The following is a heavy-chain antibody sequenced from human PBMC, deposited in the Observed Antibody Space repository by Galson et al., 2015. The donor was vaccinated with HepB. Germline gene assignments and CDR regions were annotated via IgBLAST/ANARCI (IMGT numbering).Heavy chain of an antibody. Sequence: SLRLSCAASGFTFSSYGMHWVRQAPGKGLEWVAVISYDGSNKYYADSVKGRFTISRDNSKNTLYLQMNSLRAEDTAVYYCAKAGSGLAWIQLWWTGGASDIWGQGTMVTVSS. D-gene: IGHD5-18*01. CDR1: GFTFSSYG. V-gene: IGHV3-30*18. CDR3: AKAGSGLAWIQLWWTGGASDI. J-gene: IGHJ3*02. CDR2: ISYDGSNK.